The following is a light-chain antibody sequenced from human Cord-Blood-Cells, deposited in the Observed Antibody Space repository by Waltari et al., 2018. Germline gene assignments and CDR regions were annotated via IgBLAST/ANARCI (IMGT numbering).Light chain of an antibody. J-gene: IGLJ1*01. CDR2: ENN. CDR1: SSNLGNNY. V-gene: IGLV1-51*02. CDR3: GTWDSSLSAYV. Sequence: SVLTQPPSVSAAPGQKVTIPCSGRSSNLGNNYVPRYQQLPGTAPQLLIYENNKRPSGIPDRFSGSKSGTSATLGITGLQTGDEADYYCGTWDSSLSAYVFGTGTKVTVL.